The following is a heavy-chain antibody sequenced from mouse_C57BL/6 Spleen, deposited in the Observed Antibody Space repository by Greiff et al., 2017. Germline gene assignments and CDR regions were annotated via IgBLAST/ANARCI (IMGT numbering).Heavy chain of an antibody. J-gene: IGHJ4*01. Sequence: VKLVESGPGLVAPSQSLSITCTVSGFSLTSYGVHWVRQPPGKGLEWLVVIWSDGSTTYNSALKSRLSISKDNSKSQVFLKMNSLQTDDTAMYYCARHEDYDGPSYAMDYWGQGTSVTVSS. CDR1: GFSLTSYG. CDR2: IWSDGST. CDR3: ARHEDYDGPSYAMDY. V-gene: IGHV2-6-1*01. D-gene: IGHD2-4*01.